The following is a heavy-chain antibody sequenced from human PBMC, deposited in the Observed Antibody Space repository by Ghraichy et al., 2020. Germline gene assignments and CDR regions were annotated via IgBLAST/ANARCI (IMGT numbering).Heavy chain of an antibody. CDR1: GFTFSSYA. CDR3: AVHLEYSSPPLAFDI. CDR2: ISGSGGST. Sequence: GGSLRLSCAASGFTFSSYAMSWVRQAPGKGLEWVSAISGSGGSTYYADSVKGRFTISRDNSKNTLYLQMNSLRAEDTAVYYCAVHLEYSSPPLAFDIWGQGTLATVPS. V-gene: IGHV3-23*01. J-gene: IGHJ3*02. D-gene: IGHD6-6*01.